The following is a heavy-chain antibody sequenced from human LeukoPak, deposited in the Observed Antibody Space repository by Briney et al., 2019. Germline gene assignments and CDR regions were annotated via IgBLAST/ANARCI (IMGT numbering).Heavy chain of an antibody. V-gene: IGHV4-59*01. J-gene: IGHJ5*02. CDR3: ARDIAAAGWDHNWFDP. CDR2: TFYSGNA. D-gene: IGHD6-13*01. Sequence: SETLSLTCTVSGGSINFYYWHWMRQPPGKGLEWIGHTFYSGNAKYNPSLESRVTISVDRSKNQISLNLNSVTAADTAVYYCARDIAAAGWDHNWFDPWGQGTLVTVSS. CDR1: GGSINFYY.